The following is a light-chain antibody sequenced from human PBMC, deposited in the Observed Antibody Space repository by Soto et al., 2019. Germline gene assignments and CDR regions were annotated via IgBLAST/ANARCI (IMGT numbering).Light chain of an antibody. CDR2: AAS. J-gene: IGKJ5*01. V-gene: IGKV1-9*01. CDR1: QVISSY. Sequence: DIQLTQSPSFLSASVGDRVTITCRASQVISSYLAWYQQKPGKAPKLLIYAASTLQSGVPSRFSGSGSGTEFTLTISRLQPEDFATYYCQQLNSYPITFGQGTRLEIK. CDR3: QQLNSYPIT.